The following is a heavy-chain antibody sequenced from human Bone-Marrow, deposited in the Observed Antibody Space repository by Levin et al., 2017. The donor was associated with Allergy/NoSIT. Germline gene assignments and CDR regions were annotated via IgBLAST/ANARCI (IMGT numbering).Heavy chain of an antibody. Sequence: GESLKISCKGSGYSFSDYWIAWVRQKPGKGLEWMGIVYPGDSDSRYTPSFQGQVTFSSDNSITTAYLQWSSLKAQDTAIYYCTRQYSRDYVWGRGYFDYWGQGTLVTVSS. CDR2: VYPGDSDS. V-gene: IGHV5-51*01. D-gene: IGHD3-16*01. CDR1: GYSFSDYW. CDR3: TRQYSRDYVWGRGYFDY. J-gene: IGHJ4*02.